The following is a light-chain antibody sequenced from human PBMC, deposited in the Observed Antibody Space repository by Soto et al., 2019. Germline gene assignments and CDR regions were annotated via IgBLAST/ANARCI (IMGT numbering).Light chain of an antibody. J-gene: IGKJ1*01. V-gene: IGKV3-15*01. CDR3: QQYNNWPPWT. Sequence: EIVMTQSPAPLSVSPGERATLSCRASQSVSSNLAWYQQKPGQAPRRLIYGASTSATGIPARFSGSGSGTEFTLTISSLQSEDFAVYYCQQYNNWPPWTFGQGTKVEIK. CDR2: GAS. CDR1: QSVSSN.